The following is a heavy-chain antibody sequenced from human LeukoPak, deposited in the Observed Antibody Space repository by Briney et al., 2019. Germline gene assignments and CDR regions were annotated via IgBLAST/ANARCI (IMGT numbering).Heavy chain of an antibody. Sequence: SQTLSLTCAISGDSVSSNSAAWNWIRQSPSRGPEWLGRTYYRSKWYNDYAVSVKSRITINPDTSKNQFSLQLNSVTPEDTAVYYCARADYDILTGYEAFDIWGHGTMVTVSS. D-gene: IGHD3-9*01. CDR2: TYYRSKWYN. CDR1: GDSVSSNSAA. J-gene: IGHJ3*02. V-gene: IGHV6-1*01. CDR3: ARADYDILTGYEAFDI.